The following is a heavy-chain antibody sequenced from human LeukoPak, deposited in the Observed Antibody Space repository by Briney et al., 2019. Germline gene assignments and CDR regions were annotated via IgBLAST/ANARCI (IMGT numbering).Heavy chain of an antibody. CDR3: ARDTAEGIAAAGSRHFDY. J-gene: IGHJ4*02. Sequence: PGGSLRLSCAASGFTFSSYSMNWVRQAPGKGLEWVSYISSSSSTIYYADSVKGRFTISRDNAKNSLYLQMNSLRDEDTAVYYCARDTAEGIAAAGSRHFDYWGQGTLVTVPS. V-gene: IGHV3-48*02. CDR1: GFTFSSYS. CDR2: ISSSSSTI. D-gene: IGHD6-13*01.